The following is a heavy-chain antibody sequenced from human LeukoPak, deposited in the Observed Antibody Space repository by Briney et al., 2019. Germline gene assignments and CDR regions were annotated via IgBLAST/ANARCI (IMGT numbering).Heavy chain of an antibody. J-gene: IGHJ3*02. CDR3: ARPRRYCSGGSCYWGAFDI. CDR2: MNHSGST. CDR1: GGSFSGYY. Sequence: SETLSLTCAVYGGSFSGYYWSWIRQPPGKGLEWIGEMNHSGSTNYNPSLKSRVTISVDTSKNQFSLKLSSVTAADTAVYYSARPRRYCSGGSCYWGAFDIWGQGTMVTVSS. V-gene: IGHV4-34*01. D-gene: IGHD2-15*01.